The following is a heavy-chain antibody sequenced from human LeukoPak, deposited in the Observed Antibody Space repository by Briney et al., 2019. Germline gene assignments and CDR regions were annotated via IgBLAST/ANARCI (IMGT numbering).Heavy chain of an antibody. J-gene: IGHJ4*02. CDR3: ARDNYYDSSGYYYRPFDY. V-gene: IGHV1-69*06. CDR2: IIPIFGTA. CDR1: GGTFSSYA. Sequence: GASAKVSCKASGGTFSSYAISWVRQAPGQGLEWMGGIIPIFGTANYAQKFQGRVTITADKSTSTAYMELSSLRSEDTAVYYCARDNYYDSSGYYYRPFDYWGQGTLVTVSS. D-gene: IGHD3-22*01.